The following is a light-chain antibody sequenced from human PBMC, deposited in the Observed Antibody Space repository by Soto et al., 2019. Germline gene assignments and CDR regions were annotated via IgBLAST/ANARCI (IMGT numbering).Light chain of an antibody. J-gene: IGLJ3*02. CDR3: QTWGTGIRV. CDR2: LNSDGSH. Sequence: QPVLTQSPSASASLGASVKLTCTLSSGHSSYAIAWHQQQPEKGPRYLMKLNSDGSHSKGDGIPDRFSGSSSGAERYLTISSLQSEEAADYYCQTWGTGIRVFGGGTKLTVL. CDR1: SGHSSYA. V-gene: IGLV4-69*01.